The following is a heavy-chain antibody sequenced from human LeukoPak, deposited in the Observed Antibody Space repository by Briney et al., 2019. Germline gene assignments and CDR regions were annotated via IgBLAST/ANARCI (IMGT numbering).Heavy chain of an antibody. V-gene: IGHV3-74*01. D-gene: IGHD3-10*01. CDR2: INTDGSTT. Sequence: GGSLRLSCAASGFTFSDYWIHWVRQAPGKGLVWVSRINTDGSTTNYADSVKGRFSISRDNAKNTLYLQMSSLRAEDTAVYYCARDRGPRTGFMVREAYDYWGQGTLVTVSS. J-gene: IGHJ4*02. CDR1: GFTFSDYW. CDR3: ARDRGPRTGFMVREAYDY.